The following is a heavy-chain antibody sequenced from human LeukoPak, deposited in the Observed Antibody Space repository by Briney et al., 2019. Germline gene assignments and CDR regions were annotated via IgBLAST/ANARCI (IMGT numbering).Heavy chain of an antibody. CDR3: ARVMTDYYYYMDV. V-gene: IGHV3-48*03. J-gene: IGHJ6*03. CDR2: ISSSGSTI. Sequence: PGGSLRLSCAASGFTFSSYEMNWVRQAPGKGLEWVSYISSSGSTIYYADSVKGRFTISRDNAKNSLYLKMNSLRAEDTAVYYCARVMTDYYYYMDVWGKGTTVTVSS. CDR1: GFTFSSYE.